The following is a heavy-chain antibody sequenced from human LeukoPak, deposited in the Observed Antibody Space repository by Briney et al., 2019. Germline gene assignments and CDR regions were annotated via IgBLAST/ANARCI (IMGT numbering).Heavy chain of an antibody. CDR1: GFTFSSYE. J-gene: IGHJ4*02. Sequence: PGGSLRLSCAASGFTFSSYEMNWVRQPPGKGLEWIGSIYYGGSTYYNPSLKSRVTISVDASKNQFSLKLSSVTAADTAVYYCARDGGRLGATFNWGQGTLVTVSS. V-gene: IGHV4-39*07. CDR2: IYYGGST. CDR3: ARDGGRLGATFN. D-gene: IGHD1-26*01.